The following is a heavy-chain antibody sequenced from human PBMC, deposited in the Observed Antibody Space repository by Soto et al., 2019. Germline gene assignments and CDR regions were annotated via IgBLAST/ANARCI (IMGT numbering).Heavy chain of an antibody. CDR2: INHEGALT. V-gene: IGHV3-23*01. J-gene: IGHJ4*02. Sequence: EVQLLESGGGLVQPGGSLRPSCEASGFTFSNFDMRWVRQAPGKGLEGVSGINHEGALTFYPDSLKGRFTISRDNSKNTLYLQMNRLRAEDTALYYCWSRPRTAGDDSFDHWGQGTLVTVSS. D-gene: IGHD6-13*01. CDR1: GFTFSNFD. CDR3: WSRPRTAGDDSFDH.